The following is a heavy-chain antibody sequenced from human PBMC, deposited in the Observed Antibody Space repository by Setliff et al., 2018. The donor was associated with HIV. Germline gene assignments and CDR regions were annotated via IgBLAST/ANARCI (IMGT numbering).Heavy chain of an antibody. Sequence: PSETLSLTCAVYGGSFSGYYWSWIRQPPGKGLEWIGEINHSGSTNYNPSLKSRVTISVDTSKNQFSLKLSSVTAADTAVYYCARAPITMIVVVNYGMDVWGQGTTVTVSS. J-gene: IGHJ6*02. CDR2: INHSGST. CDR3: ARAPITMIVVVNYGMDV. D-gene: IGHD3-22*01. V-gene: IGHV4-34*01. CDR1: GGSFSGYY.